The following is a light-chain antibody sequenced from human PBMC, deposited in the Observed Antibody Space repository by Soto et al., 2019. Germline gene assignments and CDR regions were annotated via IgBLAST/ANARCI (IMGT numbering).Light chain of an antibody. CDR1: QSISSW. CDR2: KAS. V-gene: IGKV1-5*03. J-gene: IGKJ1*01. Sequence: DIQMTQSPSTLSAFVGDRVTITCRASQSISSWLAWYQQKPGKAPNLLIYKASSLESGVPSRFSGSGSGTDFTLTISSLQPEDFATYYCQQSYSNPWTFGQGTKVDIK. CDR3: QQSYSNPWT.